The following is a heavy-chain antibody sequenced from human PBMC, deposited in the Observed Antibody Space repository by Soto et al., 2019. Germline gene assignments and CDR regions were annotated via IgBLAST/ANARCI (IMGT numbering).Heavy chain of an antibody. V-gene: IGHV3-23*01. Sequence: VQESGGDLAQPGGSLRLSCAASGFTFSNYAMTWVRQAPRKRLEWVAAISGGGGGTYYADPVKGRFTISRDNSKNTLHLQMNNLRAEDTATYYCVKDKKYDILSAWDALDIWGHGTLVTVSS. CDR1: GFTFSNYA. D-gene: IGHD3-9*01. CDR3: VKDKKYDILSAWDALDI. CDR2: ISGGGGGT. J-gene: IGHJ3*02.